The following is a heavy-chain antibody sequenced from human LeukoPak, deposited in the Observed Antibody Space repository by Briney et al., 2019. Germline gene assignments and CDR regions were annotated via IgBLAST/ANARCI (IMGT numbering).Heavy chain of an antibody. V-gene: IGHV3-23*01. J-gene: IGHJ1*01. CDR1: GFTFSSYA. CDR3: AKDFPSYYDSSGYYQEYFQH. D-gene: IGHD3-22*01. CDR2: ISGSGGST. Sequence: GGSLRLSCAASGFTFSSYAMSWVRQAPGKGLEWVSAISGSGGSTYYADSVKGRFTISRDNSKNTLYLQMNSLRAVDTAVYYCAKDFPSYYDSSGYYQEYFQHWGQGTLVTVSS.